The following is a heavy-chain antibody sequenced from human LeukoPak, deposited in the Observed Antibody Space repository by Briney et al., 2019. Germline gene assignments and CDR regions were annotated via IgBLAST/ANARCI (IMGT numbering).Heavy chain of an antibody. J-gene: IGHJ4*02. CDR2: ISDGGGST. CDR1: GFTFSSYG. Sequence: GGSLRLSCAGSGFTFSSYGINWVRQAPGKGLEWVSAISDGGGSTYYADSVKGRFTISRDNSKNTLYLQMNSLRAEDTAVYYCAKDHDTTGSYSFDYWGQGTLVTVSS. D-gene: IGHD1-26*01. V-gene: IGHV3-23*01. CDR3: AKDHDTTGSYSFDY.